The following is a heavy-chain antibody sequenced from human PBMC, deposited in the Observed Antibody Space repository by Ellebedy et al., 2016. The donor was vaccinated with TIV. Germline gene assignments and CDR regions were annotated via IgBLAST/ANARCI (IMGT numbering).Heavy chain of an antibody. CDR3: ARDGAVPCGKGDY. CDR2: IKDDGSET. CDR1: GFTFSRHY. J-gene: IGHJ4*02. Sequence: GESLKISCVASGFTFSRHYMHWVRQAPGKGLVWVSRIKDDGSETSYVDSVKGRFIISRDNAKNTLYLQRNSLRVEDTAMYYCARDGAVPCGKGDYWGQGTLVIVSS. V-gene: IGHV3-74*01. D-gene: IGHD4-23*01.